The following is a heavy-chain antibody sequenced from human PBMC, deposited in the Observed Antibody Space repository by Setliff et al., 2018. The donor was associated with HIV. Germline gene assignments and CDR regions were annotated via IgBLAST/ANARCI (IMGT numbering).Heavy chain of an antibody. D-gene: IGHD2-21*02. CDR3: ARAGAEVTSHFDW. CDR1: GYSFTAYQ. Sequence: RASVKVSCKTFGYSFTAYQMHWLRQAPGQGLEWMGRINRDNGGIDYAQKFQGRVTVTRDTSINTAYMELSSLRYDDTAIYYCARAGAEVTSHFDWWGQGTLVTVSS. V-gene: IGHV1-2*06. CDR2: INRDNGGI. J-gene: IGHJ4*02.